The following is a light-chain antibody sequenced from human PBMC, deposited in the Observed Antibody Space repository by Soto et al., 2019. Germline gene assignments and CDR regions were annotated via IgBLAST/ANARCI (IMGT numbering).Light chain of an antibody. CDR3: QSYDTSLSGGV. J-gene: IGLJ3*02. CDR1: ASNIGAGYD. V-gene: IGLV1-40*01. Sequence: QSVLAQPPSVSGAPGQTITISCTGSASNIGAGYDVYWYQQLPGTAPKLLIFDDNDRPSGVPDRFSGSNSGTSASLAITGLQAEDEADYYCQSYDTSLSGGVFGGGTKLTVL. CDR2: DDN.